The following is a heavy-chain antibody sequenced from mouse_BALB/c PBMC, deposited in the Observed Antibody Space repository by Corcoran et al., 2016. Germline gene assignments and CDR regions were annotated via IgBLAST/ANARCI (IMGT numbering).Heavy chain of an antibody. CDR3: ARDFVY. CDR2: INTYTGEP. CDR1: GYTFTNYG. V-gene: IGHV9-3-1*01. J-gene: IGHJ2*01. Sequence: QIQLVQSGPELKKPGETVKISCKASGYTFTNYGMNWVKQAPGKGLKWMGWINTYTGEPTYAADFKGRFAFSLETSARTAYLQINNLKNEDTATYCCARDFVYWGQGTTLTVSS.